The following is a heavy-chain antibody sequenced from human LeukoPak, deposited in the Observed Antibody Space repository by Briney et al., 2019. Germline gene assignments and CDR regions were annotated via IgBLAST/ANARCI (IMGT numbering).Heavy chain of an antibody. CDR1: GGSISSYY. CDR2: IYYSGST. D-gene: IGHD3-10*01. Sequence: SETLSLTCTVSGGSISSYYWSWVRQPPGKGLEWMGYIYYSGSTNYNPSLKSRVTISVDTSKNQFSLKLSSVTAADTAVYYCARTLVFDYWGQGTLVTVSS. V-gene: IGHV4-59*01. J-gene: IGHJ4*02. CDR3: ARTLVFDY.